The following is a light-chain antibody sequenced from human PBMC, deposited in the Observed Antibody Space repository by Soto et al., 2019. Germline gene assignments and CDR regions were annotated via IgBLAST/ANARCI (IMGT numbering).Light chain of an antibody. CDR2: GAS. Sequence: EILMAHSPATVAVSPGERATLSCRASQSVSSAFAWYQHRPGQAPRLLISGASTRATGIPDRFSRSGSATEFNLNIRRLQSEDPPLHYCQKYSKRRPFGQGTKVDIK. CDR3: QKYSKRRP. J-gene: IGKJ1*01. V-gene: IGKV3-15*01. CDR1: QSVSSA.